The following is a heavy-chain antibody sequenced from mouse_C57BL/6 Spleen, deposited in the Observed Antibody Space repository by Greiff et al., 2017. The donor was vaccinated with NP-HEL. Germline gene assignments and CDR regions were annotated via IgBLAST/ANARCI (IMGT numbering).Heavy chain of an antibody. Sequence: EVQRVESGEGLVKPGGSLKLSCAASGFTFSSYAMSWVRQTPEKRLEWVAYISSGGDYIYYADTVKGRFTISRDNARNTLYLQMSSLKSEDTAMYYCTREGDDGYLYYFDYWGQGTTLTVSS. J-gene: IGHJ2*01. D-gene: IGHD2-3*01. CDR2: ISSGGDYI. V-gene: IGHV5-9-1*02. CDR3: TREGDDGYLYYFDY. CDR1: GFTFSSYA.